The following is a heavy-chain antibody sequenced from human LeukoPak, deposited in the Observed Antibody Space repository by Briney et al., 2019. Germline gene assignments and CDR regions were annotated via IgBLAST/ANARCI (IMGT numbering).Heavy chain of an antibody. V-gene: IGHV4-59*01. CDR1: GGSISSYY. D-gene: IGHD2-2*01. J-gene: IGHJ4*02. CDR3: ARDGVTRPHIFDY. Sequence: PSETLSLTCTVSGGSISSYYWSWIRQPPGKGLEWIGYIYYSGSTNYNPSLKSRVTISVDTSKNQFSLKLSSVTAADTAVYYCARDGVTRPHIFDYWGQGTLVTVSS. CDR2: IYYSGST.